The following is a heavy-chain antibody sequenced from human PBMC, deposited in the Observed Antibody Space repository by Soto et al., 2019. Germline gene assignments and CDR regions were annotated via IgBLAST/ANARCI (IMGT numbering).Heavy chain of an antibody. J-gene: IGHJ4*02. CDR2: ISSDGNNK. D-gene: IGHD1-26*01. CDR1: GFTVSAYT. CDR3: ARWEQPLFDY. Sequence: QVQLVESRGGVVQPGRSLRLSCAASGFTVSAYTMHWVRQAPGKGLEWVAVISSDGNNKYYTDSVKGRFTIYRDTSTNTLYLQMNSVRAEDTAVYYCARWEQPLFDYWGQGTLVTVSS. V-gene: IGHV3-30-3*01.